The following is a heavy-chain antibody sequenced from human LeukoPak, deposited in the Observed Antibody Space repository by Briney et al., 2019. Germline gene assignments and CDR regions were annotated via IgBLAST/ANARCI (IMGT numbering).Heavy chain of an antibody. J-gene: IGHJ6*02. D-gene: IGHD3-3*01. Sequence: GGSLRLSCAASGFTFSSYWMSWVRQAPGKGLEWVANIKQDGSEKYYVDSVKGRFTISRDNAKNSLYLQVNSLRAEDTAVYYCARDKDDFWSGYPGSMDVWGQGTTVTVSS. V-gene: IGHV3-7*01. CDR1: GFTFSSYW. CDR3: ARDKDDFWSGYPGSMDV. CDR2: IKQDGSEK.